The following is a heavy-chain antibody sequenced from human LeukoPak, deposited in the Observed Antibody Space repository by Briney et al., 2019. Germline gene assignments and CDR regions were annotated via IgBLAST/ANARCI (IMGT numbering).Heavy chain of an antibody. CDR2: IYYSGST. D-gene: IGHD5-18*01. Sequence: LSETLSLTCTVSGGSISSSSYYWGWIRQPPGKGLEWIGSIYYSGSTYYNPSLKGRVTISVDTSKNQFSLKLSSVTAADTAVYYCARVWVQLWLPNWFDPWGQGTLVTVSS. CDR3: ARVWVQLWLPNWFDP. CDR1: GGSISSSSYY. V-gene: IGHV4-39*07. J-gene: IGHJ5*02.